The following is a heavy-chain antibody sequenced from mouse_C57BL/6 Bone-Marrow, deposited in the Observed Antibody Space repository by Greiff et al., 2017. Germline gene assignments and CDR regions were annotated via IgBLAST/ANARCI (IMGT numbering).Heavy chain of an antibody. CDR2: IYPGDGDT. V-gene: IGHV1-82*01. CDR1: GYTFTSSW. D-gene: IGHD2-4*01. J-gene: IGHJ2*01. Sequence: QVHVKQPGAELVKPGASVKLSCKASGYTFTSSWMNWVKQRPGKGLEWIGRIYPGDGDTNYNGKFKGKATLTADKSSSTAYMQLSSLTSEDSAVYFCARALIYYDYDYFDYWGQGTTLTVSS. CDR3: ARALIYYDYDYFDY.